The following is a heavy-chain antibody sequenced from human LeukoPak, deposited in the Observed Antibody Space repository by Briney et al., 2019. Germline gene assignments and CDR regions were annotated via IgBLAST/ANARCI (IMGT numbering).Heavy chain of an antibody. CDR3: ARVTELLGTFDY. D-gene: IGHD2-15*01. V-gene: IGHV3-11*04. CDR2: ISSSGNII. J-gene: IGHJ4*02. CDR1: GLTFSDYS. Sequence: PGGPLRLSGPALGLTFSDYSRGWTRRAPGKGWEWVSYISSSGNIIYYADSVKGRFTISRDNANNSLYLQMNSLRAEDTAVYYCARVTELLGTFDYWGQGTLVTVSS.